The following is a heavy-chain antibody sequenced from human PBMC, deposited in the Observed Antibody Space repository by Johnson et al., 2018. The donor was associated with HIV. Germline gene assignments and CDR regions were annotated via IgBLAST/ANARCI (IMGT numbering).Heavy chain of an antibody. CDR1: GFTFSSYS. Sequence: QVQLVESGGGLVKPGGSLRLSFAASGFTFSSYSVHWVRQAPGKGLEWVAVISFDGYNKYYADSVKGRFTISRDSSEKTLYLQMNSLRPEDTAVYFCARVGISDYDLAAFDIWGQGTMVTVSS. CDR2: ISFDGYNK. V-gene: IGHV3-30-3*01. CDR3: ARVGISDYDLAAFDI. D-gene: IGHD3-3*01. J-gene: IGHJ3*02.